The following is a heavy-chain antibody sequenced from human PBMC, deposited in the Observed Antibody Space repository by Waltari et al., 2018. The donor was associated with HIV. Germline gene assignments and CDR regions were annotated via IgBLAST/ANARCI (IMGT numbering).Heavy chain of an antibody. CDR3: AIYSPTTHYDKASGYFRSDY. V-gene: IGHV5-10-1*01. D-gene: IGHD3-22*01. CDR1: GYTFSTYW. CDR2: IDPTDSYT. Sequence: EVQLVQSGTEVKKPGASLRISCTGSGYTFSTYWIFWVRQMPGKVLEWMGKIDPTDSYTDYSPSFQGHVTITADNSINTAYLQWSSLKASNTAMYYCAIYSPTTHYDKASGYFRSDYWGQGTLVTVSS. J-gene: IGHJ4*02.